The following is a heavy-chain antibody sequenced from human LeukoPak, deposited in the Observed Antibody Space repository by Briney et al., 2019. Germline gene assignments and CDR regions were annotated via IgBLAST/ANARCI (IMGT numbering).Heavy chain of an antibody. V-gene: IGHV3-7*01. J-gene: IGHJ4*02. CDR1: GLFFSTNW. CDR2: IKPDGRDK. D-gene: IGHD1-14*01. CDR3: ARASNAAEVG. Sequence: GGSLRLSCAASGLFFSTNWMSWVRQAPGKGLEWVATIKPDGRDKYYVDSVKGRFTMSRDNGKNSLYLQMNSLRAEDTAVYYCARASNAAEVGWGQGTLVTVSS.